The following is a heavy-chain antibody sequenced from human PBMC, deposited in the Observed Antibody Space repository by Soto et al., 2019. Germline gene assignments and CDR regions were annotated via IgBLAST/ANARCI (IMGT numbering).Heavy chain of an antibody. Sequence: SETLSLTCTVSGGSTNSRSDYWGWIRQPPGKGLEWIGSVYYSGSTHDNPSLQSRVTISLDTSRNQFSLKLISVTAADTAVYFCAKQPRGQGYGERVLYFAYGGQGPLVT. D-gene: IGHD3-10*01. CDR2: VYYSGST. CDR1: GGSTNSRSDY. CDR3: AKQPRGQGYGERVLYFAY. J-gene: IGHJ4*02. V-gene: IGHV4-39*01.